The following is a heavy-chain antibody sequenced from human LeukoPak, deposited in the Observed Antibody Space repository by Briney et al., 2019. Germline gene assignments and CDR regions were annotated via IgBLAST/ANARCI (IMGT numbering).Heavy chain of an antibody. CDR2: IKQDGSAK. D-gene: IGHD1-26*01. Sequence: GGSLRLSCAASGFTFNRYWMSWVRQAPGKGLQWVANIKQDGSAKYYVDSVKGRFTISRDNSKSTLFLQMNSLKSEDTAVYYCARVEWEVLFTFDYWGQGALVTVSS. J-gene: IGHJ4*02. V-gene: IGHV3-7*01. CDR1: GFTFNRYW. CDR3: ARVEWEVLFTFDY.